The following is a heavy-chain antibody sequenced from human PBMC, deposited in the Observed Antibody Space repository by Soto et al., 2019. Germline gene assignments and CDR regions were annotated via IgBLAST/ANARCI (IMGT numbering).Heavy chain of an antibody. CDR2: INHSGST. CDR1: GGSFSGYY. Sequence: SETLSLTCAVYGGSFSGYYWSWIRQPPGKGLEWIGEINHSGSTNYNPSLKSRVTISVDTSKNQFSLKLSSVTAADTAVYYCARQGVYYYYYMDVWGKGTTVTVSS. V-gene: IGHV4-34*01. J-gene: IGHJ6*03. CDR3: ARQGVYYYYYMDV.